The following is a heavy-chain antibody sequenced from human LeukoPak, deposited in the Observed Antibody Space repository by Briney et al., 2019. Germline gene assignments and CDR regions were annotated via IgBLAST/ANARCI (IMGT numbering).Heavy chain of an antibody. D-gene: IGHD6-19*01. V-gene: IGHV4-38-2*02. J-gene: IGHJ5*02. CDR3: ARGRYSSGWYNWFDP. Sequence: KPSETLSLTCTVSGYSISSGYYWGWVREPPRKGRGGVGSIYHSGRTYYHPSLKGRVTISVDKSKNQFSLKLSSVTAADTAVYYCARGRYSSGWYNWFDPWGQGTLVTVSS. CDR1: GYSISSGYY. CDR2: IYHSGRT.